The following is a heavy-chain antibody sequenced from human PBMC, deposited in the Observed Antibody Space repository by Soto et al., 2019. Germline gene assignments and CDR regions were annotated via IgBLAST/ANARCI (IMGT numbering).Heavy chain of an antibody. Sequence: TLSLTCTVSGGSISSGGYYWSWIRQHPGKGLEWIGYIYYSGSTYYNPSLKSRVTISVDTSKNQFSLKLSSVTAADTAVYYCAREYRNNYYDSSGYVGYYFDYWGQGTLVTVSS. CDR1: GGSISSGGYY. V-gene: IGHV4-31*02. CDR3: AREYRNNYYDSSGYVGYYFDY. J-gene: IGHJ4*02. D-gene: IGHD3-22*01. CDR2: IYYSGST.